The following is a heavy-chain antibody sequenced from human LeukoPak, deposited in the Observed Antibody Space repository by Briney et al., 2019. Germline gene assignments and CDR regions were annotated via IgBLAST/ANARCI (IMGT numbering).Heavy chain of an antibody. V-gene: IGHV4-34*01. J-gene: IGHJ4*02. CDR1: GGSFSGYY. CDR3: ARPQGIAAFDY. CDR2: INHSGST. D-gene: IGHD6-6*01. Sequence: PSETLSLTCAVYGGSFSGYYWSWIRQPPGKGLEWIGEINHSGSTNYNPSLKSRVTISVDTSKNQFSLKLSSVTAADTAVYYCARPQGIAAFDYWGQGTLVTVSS.